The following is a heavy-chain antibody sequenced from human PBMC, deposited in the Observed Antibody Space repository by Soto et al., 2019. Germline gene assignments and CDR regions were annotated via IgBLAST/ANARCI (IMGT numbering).Heavy chain of an antibody. CDR3: ARDRAAAGSGWYFAY. D-gene: IGHD6-13*01. CDR2: IWYDGSNK. J-gene: IGHJ4*02. V-gene: IGHV3-33*01. CDR1: GFTFSSYG. Sequence: PGGSLRLSCAASGFTFSSYGMHWVRQAPGKGLEWVAVIWYDGSNKYYADSVKGRFTISRDNSKNTLYLQMNSLRAEDTAVYYCARDRAAAGSGWYFAYWGQGTLVTVSS.